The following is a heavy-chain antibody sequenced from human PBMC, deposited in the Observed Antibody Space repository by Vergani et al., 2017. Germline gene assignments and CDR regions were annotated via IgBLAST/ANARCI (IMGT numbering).Heavy chain of an antibody. CDR3: ARGFSVFWSGYFRFGPYYYYMDV. J-gene: IGHJ6*03. CDR1: GGSFSGYY. D-gene: IGHD3-3*01. Sequence: QVQLQQWGAGLLKPSETLSLTCAVYGGSFSGYYWSWIRQPPGKGLEWIGEINHSGSTNYNPSLKSRVTISVDTSKNQFSLKLSSVTAADTAVYYCARGFSVFWSGYFRFGPYYYYMDVWGKGTTVTVSS. CDR2: INHSGST. V-gene: IGHV4-34*01.